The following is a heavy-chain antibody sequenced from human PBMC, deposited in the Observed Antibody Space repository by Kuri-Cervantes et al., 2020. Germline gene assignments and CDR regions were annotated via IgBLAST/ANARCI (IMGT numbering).Heavy chain of an antibody. Sequence: SVKVSCKASGGTFSSYAISWVRQAPGQGLEWMGGIIPSFGTANYAQKFQGRVTITADESTSTAYMELSSLRTEDTAVYYCARVSGYSYGLDGMDVWGQGTTVTVSS. D-gene: IGHD5-18*01. V-gene: IGHV1-69*13. J-gene: IGHJ6*02. CDR1: GGTFSSYA. CDR3: ARVSGYSYGLDGMDV. CDR2: IIPSFGTA.